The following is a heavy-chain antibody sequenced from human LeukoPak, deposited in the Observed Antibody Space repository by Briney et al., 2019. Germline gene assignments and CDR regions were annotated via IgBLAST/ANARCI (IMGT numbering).Heavy chain of an antibody. CDR1: GYTFTGYY. CDR3: ATQRNDYSDYFDY. CDR2: INPNSGGT. Sequence: ASVKVSCKASGYTFTGYYMHWVRQAPVQGLEWMGRINPNSGGTNYAQKFQGRVTMTRDTSISAAYMELSRLRSDDTAVYYCATQRNDYSDYFDYWGQGTLVPVSS. V-gene: IGHV1-2*06. J-gene: IGHJ4*02. D-gene: IGHD4-11*01.